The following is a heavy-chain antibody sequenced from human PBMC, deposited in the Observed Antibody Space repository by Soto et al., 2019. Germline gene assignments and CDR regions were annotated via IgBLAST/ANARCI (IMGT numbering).Heavy chain of an antibody. Sequence: ASVKVSCKASGYTFTSYAMHWVRQAPGQRLEWMGWINAGNGNTKYSQKFQGRVTITRDTSASTAYMELSSLRSEDTAVYYCALLTGVTPTKYYFDYWGQGTLVTVSS. D-gene: IGHD7-27*01. V-gene: IGHV1-3*01. CDR1: GYTFTSYA. CDR2: INAGNGNT. J-gene: IGHJ4*02. CDR3: ALLTGVTPTKYYFDY.